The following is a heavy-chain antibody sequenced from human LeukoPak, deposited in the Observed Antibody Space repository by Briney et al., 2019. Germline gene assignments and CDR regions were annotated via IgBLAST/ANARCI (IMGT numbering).Heavy chain of an antibody. Sequence: GGSLRLSCAASGFTFSSYGMHWVRQAPGKGLEWVAFIRYDGSNKYYADSVKGRFTISRDNSKKTLYLQMNSLRAEDTAVYYCAGGVRFLEWLLTEPNFDYWGQGTLVTVSS. CDR2: IRYDGSNK. V-gene: IGHV3-30*02. D-gene: IGHD3-3*01. CDR1: GFTFSSYG. CDR3: AGGVRFLEWLLTEPNFDY. J-gene: IGHJ4*02.